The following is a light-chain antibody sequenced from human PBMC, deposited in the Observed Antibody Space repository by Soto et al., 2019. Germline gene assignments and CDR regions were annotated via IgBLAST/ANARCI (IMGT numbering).Light chain of an antibody. CDR1: QSVSTSY. J-gene: IGKJ2*01. CDR2: GAS. Sequence: ESVLTQSPGTLSLSPGERATLSCRASQSVSTSYIAWYQQRPGQAPRLLIYGASTRATGIPDRFSGSGSGTDFSLTISRLEPEDFAVYYCQQYGSSPEYTFGQGNKLEIK. CDR3: QQYGSSPEYT. V-gene: IGKV3-20*01.